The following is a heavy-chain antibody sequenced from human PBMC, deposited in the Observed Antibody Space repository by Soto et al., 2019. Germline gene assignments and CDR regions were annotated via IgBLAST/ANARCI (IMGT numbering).Heavy chain of an antibody. D-gene: IGHD3-3*01. CDR1: GGSISSGDYY. CDR2: IYYGGST. CDR3: ASSPYFWSGYLGWFDP. V-gene: IGHV4-30-4*01. Sequence: QVQLQESGPGLVKPSQTLSLTCTVSGGSISSGDYYWSWIRQPPGKGLEWIGYIYYGGSTYYNPSLKSRVTISVDTSKTQFSLKLSSVTAADTAVYYCASSPYFWSGYLGWFDPWGQGTLVTVSS. J-gene: IGHJ5*02.